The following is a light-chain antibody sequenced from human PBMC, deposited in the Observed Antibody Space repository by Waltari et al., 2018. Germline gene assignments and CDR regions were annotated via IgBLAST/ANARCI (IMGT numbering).Light chain of an antibody. J-gene: IGKJ2*01. V-gene: IGKV6-21*01. CDR3: HQSTSVPHT. Sequence: DIVMTQSPDFQSVTPNERVTITCRASRAIGRSLHWYQQKPGQPPKLLIASASESCSGVPSRFTGSGSGTEFTLTIDSLEAEDVATYFCHQSTSVPHTFGQGTKLEIK. CDR2: SAS. CDR1: RAIGRS.